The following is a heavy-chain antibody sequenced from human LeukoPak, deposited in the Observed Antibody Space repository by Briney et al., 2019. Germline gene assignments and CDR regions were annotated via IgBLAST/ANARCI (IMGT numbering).Heavy chain of an antibody. V-gene: IGHV4-31*03. Sequence: PSETLSLTCTVSGGSISSGGYYWSWIRQHPGKGLEWIGYIYYSGTTYYNPSLKSRLTISVDTSKNQFSLKLSSVTAADTAGYYCARATGYSGYSTYIYYFDYWGQGTLVTVSS. J-gene: IGHJ4*02. D-gene: IGHD5-12*01. CDR1: GGSISSGGYY. CDR2: IYYSGTT. CDR3: ARATGYSGYSTYIYYFDY.